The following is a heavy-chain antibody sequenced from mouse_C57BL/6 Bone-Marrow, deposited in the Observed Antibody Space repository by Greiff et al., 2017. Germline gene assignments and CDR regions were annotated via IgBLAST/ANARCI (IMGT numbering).Heavy chain of an antibody. CDR1: GFTFSNYW. CDR3: TDHYYGSSYCWFAY. V-gene: IGHV6-3*01. J-gene: IGHJ3*01. CDR2: IRLKSDNYST. D-gene: IGHD1-1*01. Sequence: EVKLVESGGGLVQPGGSMKLSCVASGFTFSNYWMNWVRQSPEKGLEWVAQIRLKSDNYSTNYAVSVKGRFTNYRDDSKSSVYLQMNNLRAEDTGMYYCTDHYYGSSYCWFAYWGQGTLVTVSA.